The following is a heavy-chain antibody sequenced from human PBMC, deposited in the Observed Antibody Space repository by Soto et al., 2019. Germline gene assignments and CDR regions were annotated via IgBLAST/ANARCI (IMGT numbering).Heavy chain of an antibody. CDR2: IYYSGST. CDR1: GGSISSGGYY. D-gene: IGHD6-13*01. CDR3: ARTGEDIAAACTTDFQH. Sequence: QVQLQESGPGLVKPSQTLSLTCTVSGGSISSGGYYWSWIRQHPGKGLEWIGYIYYSGSTYYNPSLKSRVTISVDTSKTQFSPKLSFVTAADTAVYYCARTGEDIAAACTTDFQHWGQGTLVTVSS. J-gene: IGHJ1*01. V-gene: IGHV4-31*03.